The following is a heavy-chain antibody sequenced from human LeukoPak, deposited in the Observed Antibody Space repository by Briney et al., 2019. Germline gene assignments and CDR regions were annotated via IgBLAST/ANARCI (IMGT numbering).Heavy chain of an antibody. CDR1: GGSISSYY. CDR2: IYYSGST. CDR3: ARVDSGSGWYSYFDY. J-gene: IGHJ4*02. V-gene: IGHV4-59*01. D-gene: IGHD6-19*01. Sequence: SETLSLTCTVSGGSISSYYWSWIRQPPGKGLEWIGYIYYSGSTNYNPSLKSRVTISVDTSKNQISLKLSSVTAADTAVYYCARVDSGSGWYSYFDYWGQGTLVTVSS.